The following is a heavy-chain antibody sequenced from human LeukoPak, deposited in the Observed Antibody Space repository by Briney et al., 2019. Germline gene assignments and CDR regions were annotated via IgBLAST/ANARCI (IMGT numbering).Heavy chain of an antibody. Sequence: SETLSLTRAVYGGSFSGYYWSWIRQPPGKGLEWIGSIYYSGSTYYNPSLKSRVTISVDTSKNQFSLKLSSVTTADTAVYYCARVEEGYGSGRRGNFYYYYMDVWGKGTTVTVSS. CDR2: IYYSGST. CDR3: ARVEEGYGSGRRGNFYYYYMDV. CDR1: GGSFSGYY. V-gene: IGHV4-34*01. J-gene: IGHJ6*03. D-gene: IGHD3-10*01.